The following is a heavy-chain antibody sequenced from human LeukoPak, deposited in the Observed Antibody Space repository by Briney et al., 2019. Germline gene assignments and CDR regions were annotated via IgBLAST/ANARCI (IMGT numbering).Heavy chain of an antibody. Sequence: GGSLRLSCEASGFSFSIYNMNWVRLAPGKGLEWVSSISGSSSHVWYADSVKGRFTSSRDNAKNSLYLQMSSLRVEDTAVYYCARDQYYSDSSGYPYDIWGQGTMVTVSS. CDR3: ARDQYYSDSSGYPYDI. CDR1: GFSFSIYN. D-gene: IGHD3-22*01. J-gene: IGHJ3*02. CDR2: ISGSSSHV. V-gene: IGHV3-21*01.